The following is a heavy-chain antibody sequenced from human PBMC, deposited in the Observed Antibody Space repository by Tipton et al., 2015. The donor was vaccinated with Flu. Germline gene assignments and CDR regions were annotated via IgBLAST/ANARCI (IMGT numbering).Heavy chain of an antibody. CDR1: GGSISSSSYY. CDR3: ACRGSCYH. V-gene: IGHV4-39*07. J-gene: IGHJ4*02. D-gene: IGHD1-26*01. CDR2: IYYSGST. Sequence: TLSLTCTVSGGSISSSSYYWGWIRQPPGKGLEWIGTIYYSGSTYYNPSLKCRVTMSVDTSKNQFSLKLSSVTAADTAVYYCACRGSCYHWGQGTLVTVSS.